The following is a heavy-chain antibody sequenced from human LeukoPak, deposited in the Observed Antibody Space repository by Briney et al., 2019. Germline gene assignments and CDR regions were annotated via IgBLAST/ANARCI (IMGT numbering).Heavy chain of an antibody. Sequence: PGGSLRLSCAASGFTFSSYAMHWVRQAPGKGLEWVAVISYDGSNKYYADSVKGRFTISRDNAKNSLYLQMNSLRAEDTAVYYCAIEIRESTIFGVAPDSWGQGTLVTVSS. D-gene: IGHD3-3*01. V-gene: IGHV3-30-3*01. CDR2: ISYDGSNK. CDR3: AIEIRESTIFGVAPDS. J-gene: IGHJ5*02. CDR1: GFTFSSYA.